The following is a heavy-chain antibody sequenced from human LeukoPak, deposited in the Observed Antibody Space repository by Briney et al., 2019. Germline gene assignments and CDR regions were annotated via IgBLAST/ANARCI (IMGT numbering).Heavy chain of an antibody. CDR1: GFTVSSNY. CDR3: ARDQSSSWSTDDAFDI. Sequence: PGGSLRLSCAASGFTVSSNYMSWVRQAPGKGLEWVSVIYSGGSTYYADSVKGRFTISRDNSKNTLYLQMNSLRAEGTAVYYCARDQSSSWSTDDAFDIWGQGTMVTVSS. V-gene: IGHV3-66*01. CDR2: IYSGGST. D-gene: IGHD6-13*01. J-gene: IGHJ3*02.